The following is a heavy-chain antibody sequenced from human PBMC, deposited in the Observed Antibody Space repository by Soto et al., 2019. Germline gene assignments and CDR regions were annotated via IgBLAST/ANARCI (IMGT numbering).Heavy chain of an antibody. Sequence: QVQLVQSGAEVKKPGSSVKVSCKASGGTFSSYAISWVRQAPGQGLEWMGGIIPIFGTANYAQKFQGRVTITADESTSTAYRELSSLRSEDTAVYYCARANVGDSSRTYYGMDVWGQGTTVTVSS. CDR2: IIPIFGTA. CDR3: ARANVGDSSRTYYGMDV. CDR1: GGTFSSYA. D-gene: IGHD6-13*01. J-gene: IGHJ6*02. V-gene: IGHV1-69*01.